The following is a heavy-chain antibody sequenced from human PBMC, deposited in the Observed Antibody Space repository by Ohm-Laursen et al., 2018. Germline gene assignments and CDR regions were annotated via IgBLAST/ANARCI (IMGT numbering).Heavy chain of an antibody. V-gene: IGHV3-74*01. CDR3: ARGYCSSTSCYTDYYYYYGMDV. Sequence: SLRLSCSASGFTFSSYWMHWVRQAPGKGLVWVSRINSDGSSTTYADSVKGRFTISRDNAKNSLYLQMNSLRAEDTAVYYCARGYCSSTSCYTDYYYYYGMDVWGQGTTVTVSS. CDR2: INSDGSST. CDR1: GFTFSSYW. J-gene: IGHJ6*02. D-gene: IGHD2-2*02.